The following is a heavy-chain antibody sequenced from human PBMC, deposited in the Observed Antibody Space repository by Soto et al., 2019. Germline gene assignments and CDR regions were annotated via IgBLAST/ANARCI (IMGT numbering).Heavy chain of an antibody. Sequence: GGSLRLSCAASGGTFSSYSRNWVRQAPGKGLEWVSYISSSSSTIYYADSVKGRFTISRDNAKNSLYLQMNSLRAEDTAVYYCARDLGSSWYPEYFQHWGQGTLVTVSS. D-gene: IGHD6-13*01. V-gene: IGHV3-48*01. CDR2: ISSSSSTI. CDR1: GGTFSSYS. CDR3: ARDLGSSWYPEYFQH. J-gene: IGHJ1*01.